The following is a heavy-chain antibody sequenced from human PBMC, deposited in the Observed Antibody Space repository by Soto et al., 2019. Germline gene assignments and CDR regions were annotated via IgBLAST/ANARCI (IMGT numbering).Heavy chain of an antibody. CDR1: GGTFSSYA. CDR3: ARAVGIGDHYYGMDV. CDR2: IIPIFGTA. J-gene: IGHJ6*02. D-gene: IGHD1-26*01. V-gene: IGHV1-69*12. Sequence: QVQLVQSGAEVKKPGSSVKVSCKASGGTFSSYAISWVRQAPGQGLEWMGGIIPIFGTANYAQKLQGRVTISAAESTSTAYMELRSLRSEDTAVYYCARAVGIGDHYYGMDVWGQGTTVTVSS.